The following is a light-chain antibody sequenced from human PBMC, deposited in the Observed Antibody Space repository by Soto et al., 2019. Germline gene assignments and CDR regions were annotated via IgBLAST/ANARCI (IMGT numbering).Light chain of an antibody. V-gene: IGLV2-8*01. CDR2: EVN. CDR1: SSDVGAYNY. J-gene: IGLJ2*01. CDR3: TSYAGSNNHVV. Sequence: QSALTQPPSASGSVGQSVTISCTGTSSDVGAYNYVSWYQQHPDKAPKLMIYEVNKRPSGVPDRFSGSKSGNTASLTVSGLQAEDEADYYCTSYAGSNNHVVFGGGTKVTVL.